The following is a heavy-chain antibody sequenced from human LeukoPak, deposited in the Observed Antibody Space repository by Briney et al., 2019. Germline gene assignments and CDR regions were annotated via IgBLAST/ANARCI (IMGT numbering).Heavy chain of an antibody. V-gene: IGHV4-38-2*02. CDR3: ARVGGWYPGWFDP. CDR2: INHSGST. CDR1: GYSISSGYY. J-gene: IGHJ5*02. D-gene: IGHD6-19*01. Sequence: SETLSLTCTVSGYSISSGYYWGWIRQPPGKGLEWIGEINHSGSTNYNPSLKSRVTISVDTSKNQFSLKLSSVTAADTAVYYCARVGGWYPGWFDPWGQGTLVTVSS.